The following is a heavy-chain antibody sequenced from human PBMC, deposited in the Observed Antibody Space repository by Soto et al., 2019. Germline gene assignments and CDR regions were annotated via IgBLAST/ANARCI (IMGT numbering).Heavy chain of an antibody. CDR3: ARAVGGYLYYFDY. CDR1: GGSISSGDYY. J-gene: IGHJ4*02. V-gene: IGHV4-30-4*01. CDR2: IYYSGST. Sequence: TVSGGSISSGDYYWSWIRQPPGKGLEWIGYIYYSGSTYYNPSLKSRVTISVDTSKNQFSLKLSSVTAADTAVYYCARAVGGYLYYFDYWGQGTLVTVSS. D-gene: IGHD3-16*02.